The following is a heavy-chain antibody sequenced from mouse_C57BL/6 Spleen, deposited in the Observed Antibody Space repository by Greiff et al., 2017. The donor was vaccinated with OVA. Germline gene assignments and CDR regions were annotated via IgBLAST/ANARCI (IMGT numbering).Heavy chain of an antibody. CDR3: ARELRLGDYYAMDY. Sequence: VQLQQPGAELVMPGASVKLSCKASGYTFTSYWMHWVKQRPGQGLEWIGEIDPSDSYTNYNQKFKGKSTLTVDKSSSTAYMQLSSLTSEDSAVYYCARELRLGDYYAMDYWGQGTSVTVSS. V-gene: IGHV1-69*01. D-gene: IGHD3-2*02. CDR1: GYTFTSYW. J-gene: IGHJ4*01. CDR2: IDPSDSYT.